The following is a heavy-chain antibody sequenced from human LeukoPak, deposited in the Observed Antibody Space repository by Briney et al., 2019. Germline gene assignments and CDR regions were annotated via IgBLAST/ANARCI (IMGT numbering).Heavy chain of an antibody. D-gene: IGHD1-26*01. Sequence: GGSLRLSCAASEFTFSAYGMHWVRQAPGKGLDWVAFIRYDGSNKYYADSVKGRFTISKDNSRNTLYLPMNSLRPEDTAIYYCAKTWEPKFGFDYWGQGTLVTVSS. CDR2: IRYDGSNK. CDR3: AKTWEPKFGFDY. J-gene: IGHJ4*02. CDR1: EFTFSAYG. V-gene: IGHV3-30*02.